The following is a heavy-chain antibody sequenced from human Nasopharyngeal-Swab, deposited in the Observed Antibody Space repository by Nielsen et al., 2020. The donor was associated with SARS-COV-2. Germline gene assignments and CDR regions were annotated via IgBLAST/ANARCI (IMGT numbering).Heavy chain of an antibody. CDR1: GFTFSSSW. CDR2: IKQDGSEK. CDR3: ARDYYGSGTYLYY. Sequence: GESLKISCSASGFTFSSSWMTWVRQAPGKGLEWVANIKQDGSEKYYVDSVKGRFTVSRDNVKNSLYMKMNSLRAEDTAVYYCARDYYGSGTYLYYWGQGTLVTVSS. J-gene: IGHJ4*02. D-gene: IGHD3-10*01. V-gene: IGHV3-7*01.